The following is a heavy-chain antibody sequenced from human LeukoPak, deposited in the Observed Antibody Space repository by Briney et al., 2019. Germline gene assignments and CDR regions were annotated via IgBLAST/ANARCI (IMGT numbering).Heavy chain of an antibody. V-gene: IGHV4-31*03. CDR3: ARESNHYDFWSGYYYFDY. CDR1: GGSISSGGYY. Sequence: SETLSLTCTVSGGSISSGGYYWSWIRQHPGKGLEWIGYIYYSGSTYYNPSPKSRVTISVDTSKNQFSLKLSSVTAADTAVYYYARESNHYDFWSGYYYFDYWGQGTLVTVSS. J-gene: IGHJ4*02. CDR2: IYYSGST. D-gene: IGHD3-3*01.